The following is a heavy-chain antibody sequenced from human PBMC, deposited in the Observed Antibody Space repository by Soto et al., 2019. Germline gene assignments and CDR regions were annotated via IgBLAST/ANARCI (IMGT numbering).Heavy chain of an antibody. Sequence: QITLKESGPTLVKPTQTLTLTCTFSVFSLSTSGVGVGWIRQPPGKALEKVALIYWNDDKRYSPSLKSRLTITKDTSKNQVVLTMTNMDPVYTATYYCAHTPVPYTGGAFDIWGQGTMVTVSS. V-gene: IGHV2-5*01. CDR2: IYWNDDK. J-gene: IGHJ3*02. CDR1: VFSLSTSGVG. CDR3: AHTPVPYTGGAFDI. D-gene: IGHD3-10*01.